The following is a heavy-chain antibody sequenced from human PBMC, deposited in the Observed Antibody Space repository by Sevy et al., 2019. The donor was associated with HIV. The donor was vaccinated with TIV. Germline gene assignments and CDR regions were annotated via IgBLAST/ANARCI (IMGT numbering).Heavy chain of an antibody. Sequence: GGSLRLSCSASGFTFRSFSMHWVRQAPGKGLEWVAAFWYDGRTKQYADSVKGRFTISRDNSKNMLYLEMNSLRAEDMALYFFARYSSRVIVPTAGFDSWGQGTVVTVSS. CDR2: FWYDGRTK. CDR3: ARYSSRVIVPTAGFDS. D-gene: IGHD3-9*01. J-gene: IGHJ5*01. CDR1: GFTFRSFS. V-gene: IGHV3-33*03.